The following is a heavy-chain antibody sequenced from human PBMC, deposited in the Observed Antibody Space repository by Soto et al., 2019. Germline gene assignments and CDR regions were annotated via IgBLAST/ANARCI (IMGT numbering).Heavy chain of an antibody. CDR3: ARGSSSSWYGDWFDP. CDR2: ISAYNGNT. V-gene: IGHV1-18*01. Sequence: GASVKVSCKASGYTFTSYGISWVRQAPGQGLEWMGWISAYNGNTNYAQKLQGRVTMTTDTSTSTAYMELRSLRSDDTAVYYCARGSSSSWYGDWFDPWGQGTLVTVSS. D-gene: IGHD6-13*01. J-gene: IGHJ5*02. CDR1: GYTFTSYG.